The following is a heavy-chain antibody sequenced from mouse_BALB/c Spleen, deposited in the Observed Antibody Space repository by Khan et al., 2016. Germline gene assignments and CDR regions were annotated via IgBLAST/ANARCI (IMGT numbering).Heavy chain of an antibody. J-gene: IGHJ2*01. CDR1: GFTFSGYT. Sequence: EVELVESGGDLVKPGGSLKLSCAASGFTFSGYTMSWVRQTPEKRLEWVATISSGGSYTYYPDSVKGRFTISRDNAKNTLYLQMSSLKSEDTAMYYCTRNYGSRDYFDYWGQGTTLTVSS. D-gene: IGHD1-1*01. V-gene: IGHV5-6-4*01. CDR3: TRNYGSRDYFDY. CDR2: ISSGGSYT.